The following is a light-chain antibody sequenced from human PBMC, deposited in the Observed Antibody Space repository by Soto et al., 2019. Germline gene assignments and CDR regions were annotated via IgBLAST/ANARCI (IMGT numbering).Light chain of an antibody. Sequence: DIQLTQSPSSLSASVGDRVTITCRASQPISNYLTWYQQKPGKAPKLPIYAASSLQSGVPSRFSGSGSGTDFTLTISSLQPEDVATYYCQKNYSTPCTFGGGTKVDIK. CDR2: AAS. CDR3: QKNYSTPCT. J-gene: IGKJ4*01. V-gene: IGKV1-39*01. CDR1: QPISNY.